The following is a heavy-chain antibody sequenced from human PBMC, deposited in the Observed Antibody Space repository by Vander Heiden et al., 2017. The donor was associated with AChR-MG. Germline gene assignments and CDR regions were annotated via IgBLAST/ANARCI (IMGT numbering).Heavy chain of an antibody. CDR3: AREATYCSGGSCYHYYYMDV. CDR2: IIPIFGTA. CDR1: GGTFSSYA. D-gene: IGHD2-15*01. V-gene: IGHV1-69*01. J-gene: IGHJ6*03. Sequence: QVQLVQSGAEVKKPGSSVKVSCKASGGTFSSYAISWVRQAPGQGLEWMGGIIPIFGTANYAQKFQGRVTITADESTSTAYMELSSLRSEDTAVYYCAREATYCSGGSCYHYYYMDVWGKGTTVTVSS.